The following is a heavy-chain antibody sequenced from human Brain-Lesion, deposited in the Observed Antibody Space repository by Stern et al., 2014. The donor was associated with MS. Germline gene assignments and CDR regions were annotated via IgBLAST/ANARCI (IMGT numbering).Heavy chain of an antibody. CDR2: ISYSGFT. J-gene: IGHJ4*02. CDR1: GGSISSSTYY. Sequence: QVQLQESGPGLVKPSETLSLTCTVSGGSISSSTYYWAWIRQPPGKGLEWIGNISYSGFTYYNPSLKSRVTISVDMSQTKFPLNLSSVTAADTAIYYCARHDSVPRPSQLYSARDRGPGYFDYWGQGTLVTVSS. CDR3: ARHDSVPRPSQLYSARDRGPGYFDY. V-gene: IGHV4-39*01. D-gene: IGHD1-26*01.